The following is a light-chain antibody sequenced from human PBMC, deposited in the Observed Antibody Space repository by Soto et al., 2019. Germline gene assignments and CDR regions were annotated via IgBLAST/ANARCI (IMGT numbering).Light chain of an antibody. CDR3: QQSSNFPYT. J-gene: IGKJ2*01. Sequence: EIVMTQSPATLSVSPGERATLSCRASQSVSSNLAWYQQKPGQAPRLLIYGASTRATGIPARFSGSGSGTEFTLTISSLQSEDFAVYYCQQSSNFPYTFGQGTKLE. CDR2: GAS. V-gene: IGKV3-15*01. CDR1: QSVSSN.